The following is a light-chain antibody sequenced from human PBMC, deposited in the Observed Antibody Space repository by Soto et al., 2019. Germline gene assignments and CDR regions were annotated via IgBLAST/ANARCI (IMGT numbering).Light chain of an antibody. CDR1: QSVTSN. J-gene: IGKJ1*01. V-gene: IGKV3-20*01. Sequence: ENVLTQSPGTLSLSPGERATLSCRASQSVTSNLAWYQQQPGQAPRLLIYGASSRATGIPDRFSGSGSGTDFTLTISRLDLEDFAVYYCQQYCSSGTFGQVSKVE. CDR2: GAS. CDR3: QQYCSSGT.